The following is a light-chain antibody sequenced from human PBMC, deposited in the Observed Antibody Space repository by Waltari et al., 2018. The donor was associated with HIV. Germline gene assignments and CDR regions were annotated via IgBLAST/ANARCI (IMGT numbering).Light chain of an antibody. CDR3: QQMNSFT. CDR1: QSIGPW. V-gene: IGKV1-5*03. J-gene: IGKJ3*01. CDR2: KAS. Sequence: DIQLPQSPSTLSASVGDTVTITCRASQSIGPWLAWYQQKPGKAPKLVIYKASSLEIGIPSRFSGSVSGTQFTLTITSLQPDDFGTYYCQQMNSFTFGPGTKVD.